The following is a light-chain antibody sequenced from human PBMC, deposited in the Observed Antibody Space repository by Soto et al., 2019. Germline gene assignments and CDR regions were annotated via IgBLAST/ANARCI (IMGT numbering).Light chain of an antibody. CDR1: SSDVGGYNY. Sequence: QSALTQPPSASGSPGQSVTISCTGTSSDVGGYNYVSWYQQHPGKAPKLLIYGNSNRPSGVPDRFSGSKSGTSASLAITGLQAEDEADYYCQSYDSSLSGSVFGGGTKVTVL. CDR3: QSYDSSLSGSV. J-gene: IGLJ2*01. CDR2: GNS. V-gene: IGLV2-8*01.